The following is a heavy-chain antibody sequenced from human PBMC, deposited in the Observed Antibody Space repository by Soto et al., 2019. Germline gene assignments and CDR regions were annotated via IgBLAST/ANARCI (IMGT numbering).Heavy chain of an antibody. CDR1: GGSISSYY. CDR3: ARGWKTYYYGSGSPVSFDY. CDR2: IYHSGST. D-gene: IGHD3-10*01. V-gene: IGHV4-59*12. J-gene: IGHJ4*02. Sequence: PSETLSLTCTVSGGSISSYYWSWIRQPPGKGLEWIGEIYHSGSTNYNPSLKSRVTISVDTSKNQFSLKLSSVTAADTAVYYCARGWKTYYYGSGSPVSFDYWGQGTLVTVS.